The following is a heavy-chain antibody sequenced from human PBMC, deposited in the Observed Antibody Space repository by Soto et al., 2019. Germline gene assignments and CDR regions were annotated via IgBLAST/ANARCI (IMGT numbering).Heavy chain of an antibody. CDR1: GGSISSSGYY. CDR3: ARGGKYYQQETYFFDY. V-gene: IGHV4-39*01. Sequence: SETLSLTCTVSGGSISSSGYYWAWLRQPPGRGLEWIGSIYYNGDTYFYPSLKSRVTISVDTSKNQFSLKLTSVNAADTALYFCARGGKYYQQETYFFDYWGQGSLVTVSS. D-gene: IGHD3-16*01. CDR2: IYYNGDT. J-gene: IGHJ4*01.